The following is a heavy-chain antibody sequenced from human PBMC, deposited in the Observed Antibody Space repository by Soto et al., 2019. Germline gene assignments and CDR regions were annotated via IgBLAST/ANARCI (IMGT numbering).Heavy chain of an antibody. J-gene: IGHJ6*02. Sequence: ASVKVSCKAVRYIFTNYGVSWVRQAPGQGLEWMGWITTYNGNTEYAQKFQGRVTMTTDASISTAYMELGSLRSDDTAIYYCARALTGYGMDVWGQGTTVTVSS. CDR1: RYIFTNYG. CDR3: ARALTGYGMDV. V-gene: IGHV1-18*01. CDR2: ITTYNGNT.